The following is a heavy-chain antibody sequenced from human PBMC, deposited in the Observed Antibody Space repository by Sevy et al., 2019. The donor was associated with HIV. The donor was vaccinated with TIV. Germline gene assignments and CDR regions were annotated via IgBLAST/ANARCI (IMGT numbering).Heavy chain of an antibody. V-gene: IGHV1-8*02. D-gene: IGHD3-3*01. Sequence: ASVKVSCKASGDTFSTYDINWVRQAPGQGLEGMGWMSPKSGSTGFAQKFQGSLTMTRDTSINTAYMELSSLRSEDTAVYYSASCGSGDVWNYGYYYYGMDVWGQGTTVTVSS. J-gene: IGHJ6*02. CDR1: GDTFSTYD. CDR2: MSPKSGST. CDR3: ASCGSGDVWNYGYYYYGMDV.